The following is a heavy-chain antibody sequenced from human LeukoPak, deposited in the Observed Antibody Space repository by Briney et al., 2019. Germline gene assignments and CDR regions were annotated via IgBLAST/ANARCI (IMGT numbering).Heavy chain of an antibody. D-gene: IGHD2-15*01. J-gene: IGHJ4*02. CDR1: GFTFSSYA. V-gene: IGHV3-23*01. CDR2: ISGSGGST. Sequence: PGGSLRLSCAASGFTFSSYAMSWVRQAPGKGLEWVSDISGSGGSTYYADSVKGRFTIFRDNSKNTLYLQMNSLRAEDTAVYHCANGWSPDYWGRGTLVTVSS. CDR3: ANGWSPDY.